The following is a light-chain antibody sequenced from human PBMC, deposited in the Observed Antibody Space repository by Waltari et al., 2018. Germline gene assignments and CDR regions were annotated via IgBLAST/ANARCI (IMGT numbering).Light chain of an antibody. CDR3: QQRFALFT. V-gene: IGKV3-11*01. CDR1: QYVSTY. J-gene: IGKJ3*01. CDR2: DAS. Sequence: EIVLTQSPATLSLSPGERATLSCRASQYVSTYLAWYQQKPGQAPRLLIYDASNRATGIPARFSGSGSGTDFTLPISSLEPEDFAVYYCQQRFALFTFGPGTKVDIK.